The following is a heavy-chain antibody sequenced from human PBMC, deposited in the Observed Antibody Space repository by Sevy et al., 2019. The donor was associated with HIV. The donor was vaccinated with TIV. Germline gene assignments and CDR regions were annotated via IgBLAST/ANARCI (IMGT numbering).Heavy chain of an antibody. CDR1: GFTFNTHV. D-gene: IGHD2-21*02. V-gene: IGHV3-23*01. J-gene: IGHJ3*01. CDR3: AKVLNPALESRMEVTVRSLKGFDV. Sequence: GGSLRLSCAASGFTFNTHVMNWVRQAPGKGLEWVSSISGFGNTYDADSVRGRFTIYRDNAKNTLYLQMNSLRADDTAVYYCAKVLNPALESRMEVTVRSLKGFDVWGQGTMVTVSS. CDR2: ISGFGNT.